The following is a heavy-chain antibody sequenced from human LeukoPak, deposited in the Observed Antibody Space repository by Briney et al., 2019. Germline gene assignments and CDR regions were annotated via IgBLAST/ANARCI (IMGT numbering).Heavy chain of an antibody. CDR3: ARSWYKNRASDI. CDR2: ISYDGSNK. D-gene: IGHD6-13*01. J-gene: IGHJ3*02. Sequence: SGGSLRLSCAASGFTFSSYAMHWVRQAPGKGLEWVAVISYDGSNKYYADSVKGRFTISRDNSKNTLYLQMNSLRAEDTAVYYCARSWYKNRASDIWGQGTMVTVSS. V-gene: IGHV3-30-3*01. CDR1: GFTFSSYA.